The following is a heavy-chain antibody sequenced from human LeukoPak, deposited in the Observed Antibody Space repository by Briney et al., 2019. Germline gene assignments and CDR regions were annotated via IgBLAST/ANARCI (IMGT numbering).Heavy chain of an antibody. Sequence: PSETLSLTCTVSGGSISSFYWSWIRQPPGKGLEWIGFIYYTGSTDYNPSLKSRVTMSVDTSKNQFSLKLSSVTAADTAVYYCARLPYSYGPSTDLWGQGTLVTVSS. D-gene: IGHD5-18*01. V-gene: IGHV4-59*08. CDR3: ARLPYSYGPSTDL. J-gene: IGHJ4*02. CDR2: IYYTGST. CDR1: GGSISSFY.